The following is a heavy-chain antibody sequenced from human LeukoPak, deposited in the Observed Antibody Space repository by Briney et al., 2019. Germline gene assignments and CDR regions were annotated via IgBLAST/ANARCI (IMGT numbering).Heavy chain of an antibody. Sequence: ASVTVSCTASGGTFSSYAISWVRQAPGQGLEWMGGIIPIFGTANYAQKFQGRVTITADESTSTAYMELSSLRSEDTAVYYCATLSEYYYYYGMDVWGQGTTVTVSS. CDR3: ATLSEYYYYYGMDV. CDR1: GGTFSSYA. CDR2: IIPIFGTA. V-gene: IGHV1-69*13. J-gene: IGHJ6*02. D-gene: IGHD2/OR15-2a*01.